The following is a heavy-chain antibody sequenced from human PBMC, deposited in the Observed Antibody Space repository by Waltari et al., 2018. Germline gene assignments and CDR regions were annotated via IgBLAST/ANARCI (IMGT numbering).Heavy chain of an antibody. V-gene: IGHV3-7*01. Sequence: EVQLVESGGGFVQPGGSLRRSCTASGFTSSGYSMVWVRQAPGKGLEWVGTIKQGGSATYYVDSVKCRFTVARDNAKESLFLKMNSLRAEDTAVYYCARPYSSGWYINFDYWGQGTLVTVTS. CDR2: IKQGGSAT. CDR3: ARPYSSGWYINFDY. D-gene: IGHD6-19*01. CDR1: GFTSSGYS. J-gene: IGHJ4*02.